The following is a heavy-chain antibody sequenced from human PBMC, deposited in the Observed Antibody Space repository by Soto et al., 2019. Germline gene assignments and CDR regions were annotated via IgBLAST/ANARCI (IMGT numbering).Heavy chain of an antibody. Sequence: ASVKVSCKASGYTFTGYYMHWVRQAPGQGLEWMGWINPNSGGTNYAQKFQGWVTMTRDTSISTAYMELSRLRSDDTAVYYCARDCSGGSCYSLDYWRQGTLVTVSS. J-gene: IGHJ4*02. D-gene: IGHD2-15*01. CDR2: INPNSGGT. V-gene: IGHV1-2*04. CDR3: ARDCSGGSCYSLDY. CDR1: GYTFTGYY.